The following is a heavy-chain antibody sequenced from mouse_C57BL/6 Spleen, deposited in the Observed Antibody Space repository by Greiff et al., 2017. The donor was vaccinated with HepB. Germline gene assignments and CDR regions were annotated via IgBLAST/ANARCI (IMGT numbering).Heavy chain of an antibody. Sequence: QVQLQQSGAELVRPGSSVKLSCKASGYTFTSYWMHWVKQRPIQGLEWIGNIDPSDSETHYNQKFKDKATLTVDKSSSTAYMRLSSLTSEDSAVYYCARGGYDYGNYYAMDYWGQGTSVTVSS. CDR3: ARGGYDYGNYYAMDY. D-gene: IGHD2-4*01. V-gene: IGHV1-52*01. CDR2: IDPSDSET. J-gene: IGHJ4*01. CDR1: GYTFTSYW.